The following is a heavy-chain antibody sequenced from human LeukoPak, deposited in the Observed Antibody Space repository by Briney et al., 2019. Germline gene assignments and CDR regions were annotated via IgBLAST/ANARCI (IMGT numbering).Heavy chain of an antibody. CDR2: ISWNSGSI. CDR1: GFTFDDYA. V-gene: IGHV3-9*01. Sequence: PGGSLRLSCAASGFTFDDYAMHWVQQAPGKGLEWVSGISWNSGSIGYADSVKGRFTISRDNAKNSLYLQMNSLRAEDTAVYYCARNLRGGGLDYWGRGTLVTVSS. CDR3: ARNLRGGGLDY. J-gene: IGHJ4*02. D-gene: IGHD3-10*01.